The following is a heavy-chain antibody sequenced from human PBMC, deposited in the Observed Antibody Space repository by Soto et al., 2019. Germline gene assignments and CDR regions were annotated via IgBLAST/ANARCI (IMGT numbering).Heavy chain of an antibody. V-gene: IGHV4-59*08. D-gene: IGHD4-17*01. CDR3: ARHVDGVLDY. CDR1: GGSISSYY. CDR2: IYYSGST. J-gene: IGHJ4*02. Sequence: PSETLSLTCTVSGGSISSYYWSWIRQPPGKGLEWIGYIYYSGSTNYNPSLKSRVTISVDTSKNQFSLKLSSVTAADTAVYYCARHVDGVLDYWGQGTLVTVSS.